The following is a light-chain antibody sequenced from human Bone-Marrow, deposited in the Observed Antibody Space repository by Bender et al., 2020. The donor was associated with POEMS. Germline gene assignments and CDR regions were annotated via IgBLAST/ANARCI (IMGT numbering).Light chain of an antibody. Sequence: SRELTQPPSASVSPGQTARITCSGDTLPNQYSYWYQQKPGQAPVLVIYKDDERPSGIPERFSGTSSGTTVTLTISGVQAEDEADYYCQSGDSTGSEILFGGGTRLTVL. V-gene: IGLV3-25*03. CDR3: QSGDSTGSEIL. CDR2: KDD. CDR1: TLPNQY. J-gene: IGLJ3*02.